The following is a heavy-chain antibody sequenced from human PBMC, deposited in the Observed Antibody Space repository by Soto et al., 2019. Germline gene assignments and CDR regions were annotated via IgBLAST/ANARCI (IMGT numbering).Heavy chain of an antibody. D-gene: IGHD6-13*01. CDR3: ARLPSIAAAGTQFDY. CDR2: ISYDGSNK. Sequence: LRLSCAASGFTVSSYAMHWVRQAPGKGLEWVAVISYDGSNKYYADSVKGRFTISRDNSKNTLYLQMNSLRAEDTAVYYCARLPSIAAAGTQFDYWGQGPLVTVSS. J-gene: IGHJ4*02. V-gene: IGHV3-30-3*01. CDR1: GFTVSSYA.